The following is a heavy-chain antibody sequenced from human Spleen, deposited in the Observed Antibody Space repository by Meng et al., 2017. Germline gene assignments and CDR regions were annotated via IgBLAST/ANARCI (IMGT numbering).Heavy chain of an antibody. J-gene: IGHJ3*02. V-gene: IGHV3-30*01. Sequence: GGSLRLSCAASGFTFSNYAIHWVRQAPGKGLEWVALISYDGNNKYYADSVKGRFTISRDNSKNTLYLQMNSLRAQDTAVYYCARVEYYDISGYHAFDIWGQGTMVTVSS. CDR2: ISYDGNNK. D-gene: IGHD3-22*01. CDR3: ARVEYYDISGYHAFDI. CDR1: GFTFSNYA.